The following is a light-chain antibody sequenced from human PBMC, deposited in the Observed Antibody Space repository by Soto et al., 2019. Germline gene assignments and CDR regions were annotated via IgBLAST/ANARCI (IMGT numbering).Light chain of an antibody. CDR3: QQYDTSLLYT. V-gene: IGKV3-20*01. J-gene: IGKJ2*01. Sequence: EIVLTQSPGTLSLSPGERATLSCRASQSISSSYLAWYQQKPGQAPRLLIYAASSRATGIPDRFSGSGSGTDFTLTISRLEPEDFVIYYCQQYDTSLLYTFGQGTKLEIK. CDR2: AAS. CDR1: QSISSSY.